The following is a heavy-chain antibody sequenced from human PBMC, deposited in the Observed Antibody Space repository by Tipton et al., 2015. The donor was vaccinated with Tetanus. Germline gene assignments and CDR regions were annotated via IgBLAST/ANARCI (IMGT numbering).Heavy chain of an antibody. CDR3: ARVPTNPLAVDRPTDY. CDR1: GYTFNTFG. J-gene: IGHJ4*02. CDR2: ISVYNGNT. V-gene: IGHV1-18*01. Sequence: QSGAEVKKPGASVKVSCKASGYTFNTFGISWVRQAPGQGLEWIGWISVYNGNTNYGQNVQGRVTMTTDTPTSTAYMELRSLTSDDTAVYYCARVPTNPLAVDRPTDYWGQGTLVTVSS. D-gene: IGHD6-19*01.